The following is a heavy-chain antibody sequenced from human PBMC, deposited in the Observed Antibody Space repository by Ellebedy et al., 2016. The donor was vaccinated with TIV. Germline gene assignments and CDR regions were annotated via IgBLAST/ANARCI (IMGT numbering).Heavy chain of an antibody. CDR2: ISGSGGST. V-gene: IGHV3-23*01. Sequence: GGSLRLXXAASGFTFSSYAMSWVRQAPGKGLEWVSAISGSGGSTYYADSVKGRFTISRDNSKNTLYLQMNSLRAEDTAVYYCAKDSSVVVTAIPANWGQGTLVTVSS. CDR3: AKDSSVVVTAIPAN. D-gene: IGHD2-21*02. J-gene: IGHJ4*02. CDR1: GFTFSSYA.